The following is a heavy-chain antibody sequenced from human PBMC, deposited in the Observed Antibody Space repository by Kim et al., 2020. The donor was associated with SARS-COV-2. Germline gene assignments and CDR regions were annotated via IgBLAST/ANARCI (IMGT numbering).Heavy chain of an antibody. CDR1: GGSISSYY. Sequence: SETLSLTCTVSGGSISSYYWSWIRQPPGKGLEWIGYIYYSGSTNYNPSLKSRVTISVDTSKNQFSLKLSSVTAADTAVYYCARDHTNLYSSSWYGSHWFDPGGQGTLVTVSS. J-gene: IGHJ5*02. V-gene: IGHV4-59*01. CDR3: ARDHTNLYSSSWYGSHWFDP. D-gene: IGHD6-13*01. CDR2: IYYSGST.